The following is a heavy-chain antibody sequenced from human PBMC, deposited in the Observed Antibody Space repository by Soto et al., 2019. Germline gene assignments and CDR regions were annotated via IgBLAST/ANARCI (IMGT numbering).Heavy chain of an antibody. V-gene: IGHV4-39*01. CDR2: FYYLGDT. CDR1: GGSISTSLYY. J-gene: IGHJ4*02. CDR3: AGKVVATNNYFES. D-gene: IGHD2-15*01. Sequence: SETLSLTCTVSGGSISTSLYYWGWIRQPPGKGLEWIGSFYYLGDTYYNPSLRSRVTISVDTSKNQLSLRLRTVTAADTAVYYCAGKVVATNNYFESWGQGTLVTVSS.